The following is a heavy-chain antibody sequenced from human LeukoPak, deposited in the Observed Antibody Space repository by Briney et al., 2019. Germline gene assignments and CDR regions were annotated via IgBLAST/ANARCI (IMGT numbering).Heavy chain of an antibody. CDR3: ARMTTVTTSYYYGTDV. V-gene: IGHV4-34*01. CDR1: GGSFSGYY. CDR2: INHSGST. J-gene: IGHJ6*02. Sequence: SETLSLTCAVYGGSFSGYYWSWIRQPPGKGLEWIGEINHSGSTNYNPSLKGRVTISVDTSKNQFSLKLSSVTAADTAVYYCARMTTVTTSYYYGTDVWGQGTTVTVSS. D-gene: IGHD4-17*01.